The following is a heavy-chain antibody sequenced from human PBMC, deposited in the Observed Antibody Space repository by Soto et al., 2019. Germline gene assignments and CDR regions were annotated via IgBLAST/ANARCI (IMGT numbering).Heavy chain of an antibody. J-gene: IGHJ6*02. V-gene: IGHV1-2*02. Sequence: ASVKVSCKASGYTFTDYYMHWVRQAPGQGLEWMGWINPNSGGTNYAQKFQGRVTMTRDASISTAYMELSRLRSDDTAVYYCARKLELRGSYYYYYDMDVWGQGTTVTVSS. CDR3: ARKLELRGSYYYYYDMDV. CDR1: GYTFTDYY. D-gene: IGHD1-7*01. CDR2: INPNSGGT.